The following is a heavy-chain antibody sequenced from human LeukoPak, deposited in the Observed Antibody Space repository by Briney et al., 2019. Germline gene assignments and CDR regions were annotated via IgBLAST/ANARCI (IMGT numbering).Heavy chain of an antibody. V-gene: IGHV3-21*01. J-gene: IGHJ5*02. CDR3: ARDQGWFVENWFDP. CDR2: ISSSSSYI. CDR1: GFTFSSYS. Sequence: PGGSLRLSCAASGFTFSSYSMNWVRQAPGKGLEWVSSISSSSSYIYYADSVKGRFTISRDNAKNSLYLQMNSLRAEDTAVYYCARDQGWFVENWFDPWGQGTLVTVSS. D-gene: IGHD3-10*01.